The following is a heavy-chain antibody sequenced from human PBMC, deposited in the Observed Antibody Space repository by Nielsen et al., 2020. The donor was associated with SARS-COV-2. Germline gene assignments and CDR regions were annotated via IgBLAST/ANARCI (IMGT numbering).Heavy chain of an antibody. V-gene: IGHV5-51*01. Sequence: GESLKLSCKGPGYSFTSYWIGWVRQMPGKGLEWMGIIYPCDSDTRYSPSFQGQVTISADKSISTAYLQWSSLKASDTAMYYCASSSQDIVATILYDAFEIWGQGTMVTVSS. J-gene: IGHJ3*02. D-gene: IGHD5-12*01. CDR2: IYPCDSDT. CDR3: ASSSQDIVATILYDAFEI. CDR1: GYSFTSYW.